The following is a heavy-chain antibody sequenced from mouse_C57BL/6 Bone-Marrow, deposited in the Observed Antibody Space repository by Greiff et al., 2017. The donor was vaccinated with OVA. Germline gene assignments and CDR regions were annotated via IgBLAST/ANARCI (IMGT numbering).Heavy chain of an antibody. Sequence: VQLQQSGPELVKPGASVKISCKASGYTFTDYYMNWVKQSHGKSLEWIGDINPNNGGTSYNQKFKGKATLTVDKSSSTAYMELRSLTSEDAAVYYCARGGTHFDYWGQGTTRTVSS. CDR2: INPNNGGT. CDR1: GYTFTDYY. J-gene: IGHJ2*01. CDR3: ARGGTHFDY. V-gene: IGHV1-26*01. D-gene: IGHD1-1*01.